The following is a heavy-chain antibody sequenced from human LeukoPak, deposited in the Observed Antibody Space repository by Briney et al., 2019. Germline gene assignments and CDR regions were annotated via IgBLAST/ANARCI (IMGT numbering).Heavy chain of an antibody. CDR2: IFSGDSI. Sequence: GGSLRLSCAASGFSVDGNYMTWVRQAPGKGLEWVSVIFSGDSIYYADSVKGRFTISRDNSKNTLNLQMNSLRAEDTAVYHCARVIWFGESKRDYWGQGTLVTVSS. D-gene: IGHD3-10*01. CDR1: GFSVDGNY. V-gene: IGHV3-66*01. J-gene: IGHJ4*02. CDR3: ARVIWFGESKRDY.